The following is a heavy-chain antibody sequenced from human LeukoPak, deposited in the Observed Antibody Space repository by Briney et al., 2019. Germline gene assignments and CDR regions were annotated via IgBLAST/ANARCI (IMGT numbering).Heavy chain of an antibody. CDR2: INHSGST. CDR1: GGSFSGYY. J-gene: IGHJ4*02. D-gene: IGHD3-3*01. Sequence: SETRSLTCAVYGGSFSGYYWSWIRQPPGKGLEWIGEINHSGSTNYNPSLTSRVTISVDTSENQFSLKLTSVTAADTAVYYCARDDQYWGQGTLVTVSS. V-gene: IGHV4-34*01. CDR3: ARDDQY.